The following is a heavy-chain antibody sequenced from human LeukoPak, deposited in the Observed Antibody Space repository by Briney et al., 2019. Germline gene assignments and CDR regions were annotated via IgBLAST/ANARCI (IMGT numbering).Heavy chain of an antibody. Sequence: GASVKVSCKPSGGTFSSYAISWVRQAPGQGLEWMGGIIPIFGTANYAQKFHGRVTITADESTSTAYMELSSLRSEDTAVYYCARDRDIVVVVAATGYSYAYSMDVWGQGTTVTVSS. D-gene: IGHD2-15*01. CDR3: ARDRDIVVVVAATGYSYAYSMDV. CDR2: IIPIFGTA. CDR1: GGTFSSYA. J-gene: IGHJ6*02. V-gene: IGHV1-69*13.